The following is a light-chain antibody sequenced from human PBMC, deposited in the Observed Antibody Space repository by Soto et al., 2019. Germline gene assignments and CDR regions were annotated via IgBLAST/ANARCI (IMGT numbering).Light chain of an antibody. CDR1: QSVSSN. V-gene: IGKV3-15*01. CDR2: GAS. CDR3: QQYNNWPPP. Sequence: ETVMTQSPATLSVSTGERATLSCRASQSVSSNLAWYQQKPGQAPRLLIYGASTRATGIPARFSGSGSGTEFTLTISSLQSEDFAVYYCQQYNNWPPPFGQGPKVDIK. J-gene: IGKJ1*01.